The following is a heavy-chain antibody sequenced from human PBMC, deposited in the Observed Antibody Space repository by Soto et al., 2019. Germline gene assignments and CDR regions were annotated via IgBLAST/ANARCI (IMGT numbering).Heavy chain of an antibody. D-gene: IGHD4-17*01. CDR2: ISAYNGNT. CDR1: GYTFTNYG. Sequence: QVQLVQSGAEVKKPGASVKVSCKASGYTFTNYGLSWVRQAPGQGLEWMGWISAYNGNTNYAQKLQGRVTMTTDTSTRTAYMELRSLRSDDTAMYYCAGVMTTVTTNYFDYWGQGTLVTVSS. J-gene: IGHJ4*02. V-gene: IGHV1-18*01. CDR3: AGVMTTVTTNYFDY.